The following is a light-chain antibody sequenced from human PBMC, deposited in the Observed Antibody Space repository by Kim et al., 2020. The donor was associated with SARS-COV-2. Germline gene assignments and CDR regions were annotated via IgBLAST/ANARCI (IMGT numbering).Light chain of an antibody. Sequence: QSALIQPASVSGSPGQSVTISCDGSTSDIGYNNHVSWYQQYPGKAPKVVAYEVSKRPSGVSQRFSGSKSGNTASLTISGLQAEDEADYYCNSYTSSSTYVFGTGTKVTVL. J-gene: IGLJ1*01. CDR2: EVS. V-gene: IGLV2-14*01. CDR3: NSYTSSSTYV. CDR1: TSDIGYNNH.